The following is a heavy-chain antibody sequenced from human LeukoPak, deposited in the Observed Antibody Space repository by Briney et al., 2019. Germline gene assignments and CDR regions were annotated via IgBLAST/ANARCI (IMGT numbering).Heavy chain of an antibody. CDR2: IIPIFGTA. CDR3: AREISIVGATCNWFDP. V-gene: IGHV1-69*13. J-gene: IGHJ5*02. CDR1: GGTFSSYA. Sequence: GASVKVSCKASGGTFSSYAISWVRQAPGQGLEWMGGIIPIFGTANYAQKFRGRVTITADESTSTAYMELSSLRSEDTAVYYCAREISIVGATCNWFDPWGQGTLVTVSS. D-gene: IGHD1-26*01.